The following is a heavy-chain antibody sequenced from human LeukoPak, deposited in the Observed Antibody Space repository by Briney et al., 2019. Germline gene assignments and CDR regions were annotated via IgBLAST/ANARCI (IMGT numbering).Heavy chain of an antibody. J-gene: IGHJ5*02. CDR1: GYTFTSYD. D-gene: IGHD6-13*01. Sequence: GASVKVSCKASGYTFTSYDINWVRQATGQGLEWMGWMNPNSGNTGYAQKFQGRVTMTRNTSISTAYMELSSLRSDDTAVYYCARPSSSWSHGVYNWFDPWGQGTLVTVSS. CDR3: ARPSSSWSHGVYNWFDP. CDR2: MNPNSGNT. V-gene: IGHV1-8*01.